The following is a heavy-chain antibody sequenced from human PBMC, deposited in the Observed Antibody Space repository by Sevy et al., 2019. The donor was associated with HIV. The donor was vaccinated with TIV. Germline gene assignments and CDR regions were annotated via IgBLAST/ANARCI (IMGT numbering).Heavy chain of an antibody. J-gene: IGHJ4*02. V-gene: IGHV1-2*02. CDR1: GYTFTGYY. Sequence: ASVKVYCKASGYTFTGYYMDWVRQAPGQGLEWMGWINPNSGGTNYAQKFQGRVTMTRDTSISTAYMELSRLRSDDTAVYYCARACITMVRGVISALGYWGQGTLVTVSS. D-gene: IGHD3-10*01. CDR2: INPNSGGT. CDR3: ARACITMVRGVISALGY.